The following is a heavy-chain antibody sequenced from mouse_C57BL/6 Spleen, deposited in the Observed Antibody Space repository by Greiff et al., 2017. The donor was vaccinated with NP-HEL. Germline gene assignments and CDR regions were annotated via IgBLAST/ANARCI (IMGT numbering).Heavy chain of an antibody. CDR3: ARIGPAQAPFDY. CDR1: GYTFTSYW. V-gene: IGHV1-55*01. Sequence: VQLQQPGAELVKPGASVKMSCKASGYTFTSYWITWVKQRPGQGLEWIGDIYPGSGSTNYNEKFKSKATLTVDTSSSTAYMQLSSLTSEDSAVYYCARIGPAQAPFDYWGQGTTLTVSS. J-gene: IGHJ2*01. CDR2: IYPGSGST. D-gene: IGHD3-2*02.